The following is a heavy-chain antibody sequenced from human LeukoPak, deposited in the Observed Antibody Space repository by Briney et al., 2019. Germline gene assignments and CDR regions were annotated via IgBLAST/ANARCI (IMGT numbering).Heavy chain of an antibody. J-gene: IGHJ4*02. V-gene: IGHV3-23*01. CDR1: GFIFSSYA. CDR2: IGAVATTP. CDR3: AHRGNYFDD. D-gene: IGHD3-16*01. Sequence: GGSLGLSWAASGFIFSSYAMGWVGQAPGKGLEWVSTIGAVATTPYYADSVKGRFTISRDNSKNTLYLQLNSLRADDTAVYYCAHRGNYFDDWGQGTLVTVSS.